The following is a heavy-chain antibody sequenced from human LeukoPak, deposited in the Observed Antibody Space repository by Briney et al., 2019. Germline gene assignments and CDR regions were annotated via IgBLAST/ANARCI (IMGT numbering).Heavy chain of an antibody. D-gene: IGHD1-26*01. CDR3: ARGRGGSYSPYGY. CDR2: ISAYNGNT. Sequence: ASVKVSCKASGYTFTSYGISWVRQAPGQGLEWMGWISAYNGNTIYAQNFQGRVTMTEDTSTDTAYMELSSLRSEDTAVYYCARGRGGSYSPYGYWGQGTLVTVSS. CDR1: GYTFTSYG. J-gene: IGHJ4*02. V-gene: IGHV1-18*01.